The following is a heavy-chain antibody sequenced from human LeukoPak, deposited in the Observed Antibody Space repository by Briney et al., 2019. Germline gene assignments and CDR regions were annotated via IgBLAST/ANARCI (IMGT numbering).Heavy chain of an antibody. Sequence: SETLSLTCTVSGGSISSYYWSWIRQSPGKGLEWIGYIYNRGSTNYNPSLKSRVTISVDTSKNQFSLRLSSVTAADTAVYYCARNWQQLDPYYYYYDMDVWGQGTTVTVSS. CDR3: ARNWQQLDPYYYYYDMDV. D-gene: IGHD6-13*01. CDR2: IYNRGST. J-gene: IGHJ6*02. V-gene: IGHV4-59*01. CDR1: GGSISSYY.